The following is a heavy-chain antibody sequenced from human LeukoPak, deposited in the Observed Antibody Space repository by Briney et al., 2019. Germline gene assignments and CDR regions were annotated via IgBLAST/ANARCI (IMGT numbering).Heavy chain of an antibody. J-gene: IGHJ4*02. CDR1: GFTFSTYS. CDR3: AQDGAWLRFDH. CDR2: ISSSSSTI. V-gene: IGHV3-48*01. Sequence: GGSLRLSCAASGFTFSTYSMNWVRQAPGKGLEWVSYISSSSSTIYYADSVKGRFTISRDNAKNSLYLQMNSLRAEDTARYYCAQDGAWLRFDHWGQGTLVTVSS. D-gene: IGHD5-12*01.